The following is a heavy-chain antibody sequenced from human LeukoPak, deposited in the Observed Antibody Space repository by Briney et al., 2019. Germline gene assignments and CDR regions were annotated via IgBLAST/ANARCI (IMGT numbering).Heavy chain of an antibody. CDR3: AADPVTTDLRGYSGYDQC. D-gene: IGHD5-12*01. CDR1: GFTFTSSA. V-gene: IGHV1-58*01. Sequence: SVKVSCKASGFTFTSSAVQWVRQARGQRLEWIGWIVVGGGNTNYAQKFQERVTITRDMSTSTAYMELSSLRSEDTAVYYCAADPVTTDLRGYSGYDQCWGQGTLVTVSS. J-gene: IGHJ4*02. CDR2: IVVGGGNT.